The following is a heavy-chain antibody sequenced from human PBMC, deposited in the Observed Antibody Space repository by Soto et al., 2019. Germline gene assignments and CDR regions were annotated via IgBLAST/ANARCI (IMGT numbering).Heavy chain of an antibody. Sequence: VQLVESGGGLVQPGGSLRLSCAASGLIFSNYRMHWVRQAPGKGLVWVSRISTDGSITDYADSVKGRFTVTRDNAKNPLYLQMNSLRVDDTAVDYCARYINGLDYWGQGTMVTVSS. J-gene: IGHJ4*01. D-gene: IGHD2-8*01. CDR2: ISTDGSIT. CDR3: ARYINGLDY. CDR1: GLIFSNYR. V-gene: IGHV3-74*01.